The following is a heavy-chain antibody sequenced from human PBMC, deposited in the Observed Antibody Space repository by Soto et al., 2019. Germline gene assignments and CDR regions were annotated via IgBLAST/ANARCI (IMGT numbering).Heavy chain of an antibody. CDR3: ASAGGLGAVAAYY. D-gene: IGHD6-19*01. CDR1: GGSISSGGYS. V-gene: IGHV4-30-2*01. J-gene: IGHJ4*02. Sequence: SETLSLTCAVSGGSISSGGYSWSWIRQPPGKGLEWIGYIYHSGSTYYNPSLKSRVTISVDRSKNQFSLKLSSVTAADTAVYYCASAGGLGAVAAYYWGQGTLVTVSS. CDR2: IYHSGST.